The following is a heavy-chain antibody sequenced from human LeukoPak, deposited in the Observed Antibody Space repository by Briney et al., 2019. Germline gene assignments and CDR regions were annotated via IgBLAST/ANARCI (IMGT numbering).Heavy chain of an antibody. J-gene: IGHJ4*02. D-gene: IGHD6-19*01. CDR3: AAMYGSGWYGYY. V-gene: IGHV3-30*04. CDR1: GFTFSSYA. Sequence: GGSLRLSCAASGFTFSSYAMHWGRQAPGKGLEWVAVISYDGSNKYYADSVKGRFTISRDNSKNTLYLQMNSLRAEDTAVYYCAAMYGSGWYGYYWGQGTLVTVSS. CDR2: ISYDGSNK.